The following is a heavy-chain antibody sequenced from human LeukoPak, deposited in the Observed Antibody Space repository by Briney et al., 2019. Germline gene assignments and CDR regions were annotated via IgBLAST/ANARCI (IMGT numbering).Heavy chain of an antibody. D-gene: IGHD2-21*01. V-gene: IGHV1-2*02. CDR2: INPSSGST. J-gene: IGHJ4*02. CDR1: GDTFTHYF. CDR3: ARDLTHIASTHYS. Sequence: ASVRVSCKTSGDTFTHYFIHWVRQAPGQGLEWMSWINPSSGSTNYAQKFQGRVTVTRDTSVTTAYMELSRLRSDDTAVYYCARDLTHIASTHYSCGQGTLVTVSS.